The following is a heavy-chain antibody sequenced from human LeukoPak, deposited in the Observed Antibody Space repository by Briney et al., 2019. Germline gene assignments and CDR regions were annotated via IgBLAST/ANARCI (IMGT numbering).Heavy chain of an antibody. D-gene: IGHD5-18*01. Sequence: GGSLRLSCAASGFTFSDYGMHWVRQAPGKGLDWVTFIRFDGTNKFDADSVKGRFTISRGNSKNTLYLQMNSLRAEDTAVYYCAREPPSGDTAMVNDYWGQGTLVTVSS. CDR2: IRFDGTNK. J-gene: IGHJ4*02. CDR1: GFTFSDYG. V-gene: IGHV3-30*02. CDR3: AREPPSGDTAMVNDY.